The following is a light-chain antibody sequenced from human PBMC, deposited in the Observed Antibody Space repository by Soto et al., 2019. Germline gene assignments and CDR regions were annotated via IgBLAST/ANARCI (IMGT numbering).Light chain of an antibody. CDR3: QTWGTGIHVV. J-gene: IGLJ2*01. V-gene: IGLV4-69*01. CDR1: GGHSSYA. Sequence: QAVVTQSPSASASLGASVKLTCTLSGGHSSYAIAWHQQQPEKGPRYLMKLDSDGSHTKGDAIPDRFSGSSSGAERYLTISSLQSEDEADYYCQTWGTGIHVVFGGGTKVTVL. CDR2: LDSDGSH.